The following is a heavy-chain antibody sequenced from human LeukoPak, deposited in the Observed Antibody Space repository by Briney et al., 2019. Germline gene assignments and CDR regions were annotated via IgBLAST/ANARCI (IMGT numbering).Heavy chain of an antibody. D-gene: IGHD3-9*01. CDR2: ISGSGGST. Sequence: PGGSLRLSCAASGFTFSSYAMSWVRQAPGNGLEWVSAISGSGGSTCYADSVKGRFTISRDNSKNTLYLQMNSLRAEDTAVFFFKQKTAYDILTGYSYYFDYWGQGTLVTVSS. CDR3: KQKTAYDILTGYSYYFDY. J-gene: IGHJ4*02. CDR1: GFTFSSYA. V-gene: IGHV3-23*01.